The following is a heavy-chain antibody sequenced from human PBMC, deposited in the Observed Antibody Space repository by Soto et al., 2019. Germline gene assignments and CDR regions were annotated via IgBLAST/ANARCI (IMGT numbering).Heavy chain of an antibody. V-gene: IGHV1-2*04. D-gene: IGHD2-15*01. J-gene: IGHJ5*02. CDR1: GYTFTGYY. CDR2: INPNSGGT. CDR3: ARENSHRSPAARAAWFDP. Sequence: QVQLVQSGAEVKKPGASVKVSCKASGYTFTGYYMHWVRQAPGQGLEWMGWINPNSGGTNYAQKFQGWVTMTRDTSISTAYMELSRLRSDDTAVYYCARENSHRSPAARAAWFDPWGHGTLVTVSS.